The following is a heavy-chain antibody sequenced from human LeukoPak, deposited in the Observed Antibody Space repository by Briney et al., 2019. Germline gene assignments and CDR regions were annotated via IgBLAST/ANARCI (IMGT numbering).Heavy chain of an antibody. V-gene: IGHV4-4*07. CDR2: INTSGNT. J-gene: IGHJ4*02. CDR3: ARQGYTYGQTDY. CDR1: GGSISIYY. D-gene: IGHD5-18*01. Sequence: SETLSLTCTVSGGSISIYYWSWIRQPAGKGVEWVGRINTSGNTNYSPSLKSRVTMSVDTSMNQFSLNLSSVTAADTAVYYCARQGYTYGQTDYWGQGTLVTVSS.